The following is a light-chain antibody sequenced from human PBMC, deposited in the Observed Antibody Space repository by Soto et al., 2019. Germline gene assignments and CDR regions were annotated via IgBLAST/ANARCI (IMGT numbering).Light chain of an antibody. V-gene: IGLV2-8*01. Sequence: QSVLTQPPSASETPGQSVTIPCTGTSSDVGDYNYVSWYQQHPGKAPKLMIYEVSRRPSGVPDRFSGSKSGNTASLTVSGLQAEDEADYYCSSNAGSNNLVFGGGTQLTVL. J-gene: IGLJ2*01. CDR2: EVS. CDR3: SSNAGSNNLV. CDR1: SSDVGDYNY.